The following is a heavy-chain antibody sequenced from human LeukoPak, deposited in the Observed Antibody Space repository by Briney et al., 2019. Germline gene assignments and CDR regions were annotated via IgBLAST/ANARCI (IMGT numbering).Heavy chain of an antibody. J-gene: IGHJ2*01. D-gene: IGHD6-19*01. CDR3: ARGRLRVAVAGTRYFDL. CDR2: INHRGST. Sequence: SETLSLTCAVYGGSFSGYYWSWIRQPPGKGLEWIGEINHRGSTNYNPSLKSRVTISVDTSKNQFSLKLSSVTAADTAVYYCARGRLRVAVAGTRYFDLWGRGTLVTVSS. V-gene: IGHV4-34*01. CDR1: GGSFSGYY.